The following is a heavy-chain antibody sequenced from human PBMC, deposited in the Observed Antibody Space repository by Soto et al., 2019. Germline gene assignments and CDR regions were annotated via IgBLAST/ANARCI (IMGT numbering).Heavy chain of an antibody. Sequence: QVQVVQSGAEVKKPGASVKVSCKTSGYTFTNYGVTWVRQAPGQGPEWMGWISGYNGDTNYAQKFQGRVTMTADTSTRTAYMELRSLTSDDPAVYYCARGGGDITSSRYYFYGMDVWGQGTTVTVSS. CDR1: GYTFTNYG. CDR2: ISGYNGDT. J-gene: IGHJ6*02. V-gene: IGHV1-18*04. CDR3: ARGGGDITSSRYYFYGMDV. D-gene: IGHD6-6*01.